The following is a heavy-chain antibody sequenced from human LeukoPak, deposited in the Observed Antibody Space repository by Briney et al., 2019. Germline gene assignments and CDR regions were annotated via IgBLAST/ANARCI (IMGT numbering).Heavy chain of an antibody. Sequence: GRSLRLSCAASGFTLSSYGMHWVRQAPGKGLEWVAVIWYDGSNKYYADSVKGRFTISRDNSKNTLYLQMNSLRAEDTAVYYCAKDGEMATIRGLMPDYWGQGTLVTVSS. CDR3: AKDGEMATIRGLMPDY. V-gene: IGHV3-33*06. CDR1: GFTLSSYG. J-gene: IGHJ4*02. CDR2: IWYDGSNK. D-gene: IGHD5-24*01.